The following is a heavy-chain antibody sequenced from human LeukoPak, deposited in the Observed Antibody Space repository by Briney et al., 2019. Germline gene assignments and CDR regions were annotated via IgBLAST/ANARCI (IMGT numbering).Heavy chain of an antibody. CDR3: AREWVGTPTLPSAISDWFDP. Sequence: PSETLSLTCAVYGGSFSGYYWSWIRQPPGKGLEWIGEINHSGSTNYNPSLKSRVTISVDKSKNQFSLKLSSVTAADTAVYYCAREWVGTPTLPSAISDWFDPWGQGTLVTVSS. V-gene: IGHV4-34*01. CDR2: INHSGST. CDR1: GGSFSGYY. J-gene: IGHJ5*02. D-gene: IGHD2-2*01.